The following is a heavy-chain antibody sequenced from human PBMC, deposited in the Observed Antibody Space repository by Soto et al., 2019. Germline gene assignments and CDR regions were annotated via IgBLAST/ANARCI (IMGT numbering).Heavy chain of an antibody. CDR3: ARGWGSGVFDY. D-gene: IGHD6-19*01. Sequence: QVQLQQWRAGLLKPSETLSLTCAVFGVSFSGYYWNWIRQPPGKGLEWIGEINHSGSTNYNPSLKRRVTISVDTSKHQFSLKLSSVTAADTAVYYCARGWGSGVFDYCGQGTLVTVSS. J-gene: IGHJ4*02. CDR2: INHSGST. V-gene: IGHV4-34*01. CDR1: GVSFSGYY.